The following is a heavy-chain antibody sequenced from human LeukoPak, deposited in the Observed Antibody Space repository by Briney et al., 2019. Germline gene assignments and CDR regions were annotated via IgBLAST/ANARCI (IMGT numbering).Heavy chain of an antibody. D-gene: IGHD6-19*01. CDR3: ARGIAVAGVDY. CDR2: MNPNSGNT. V-gene: IGHV1-8*01. CDR1: GYTFTGYD. Sequence: ASVKVSCKASGYTFTGYDINWVRQATGQGLEWMGWMNPNSGNTGYAQKFQGRVTMTRNTSISTAYMELSSLRSEDTAAYYCARGIAVAGVDYWGQGTLVTVSS. J-gene: IGHJ4*02.